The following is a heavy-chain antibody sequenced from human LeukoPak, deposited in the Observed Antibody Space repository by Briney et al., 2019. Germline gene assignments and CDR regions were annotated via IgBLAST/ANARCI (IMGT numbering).Heavy chain of an antibody. CDR1: GFTFSSHN. CDR3: ARGGVYGDYEGY. Sequence: GGSLRLSCVASGFTFSSHNMNWVRQTPGKGLERVSYISSSSSTMYYADSVKGRFTISRDNAKNSLYLQMHSLRAEDTAVYYCARGGVYGDYEGYWGQGTLVTVSS. CDR2: ISSSSSTM. J-gene: IGHJ4*02. D-gene: IGHD4-17*01. V-gene: IGHV3-48*01.